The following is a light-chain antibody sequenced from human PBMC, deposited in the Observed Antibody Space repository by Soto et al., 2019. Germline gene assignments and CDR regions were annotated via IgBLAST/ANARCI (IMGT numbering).Light chain of an antibody. Sequence: QSALTQPASVSGSPGQSITISCTGTSCDVGSYNLVSWYQQHPGKAPKLMIYEVSKRPSGVSNRFSGSKSGNTASLTISGLQAEDEADYYCCSYAGSRPYVFGTGTKLTVL. CDR3: CSYAGSRPYV. CDR1: SCDVGSYNL. J-gene: IGLJ1*01. V-gene: IGLV2-23*02. CDR2: EVS.